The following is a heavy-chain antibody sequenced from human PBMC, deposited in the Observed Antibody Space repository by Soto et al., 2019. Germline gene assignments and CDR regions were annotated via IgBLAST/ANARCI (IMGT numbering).Heavy chain of an antibody. CDR2: INSDGSTI. Sequence: GGSLRLSCAASGFTFSTYWMHWVRRAPGKGLVWVSLINSDGSTISYADSVKDRFTISRDNSKNTLYLQMNSLRAEDTAVYYCAREILGFDWSLDYWGQGTLVTVSS. CDR3: AREILGFDWSLDY. V-gene: IGHV3-74*01. D-gene: IGHD3-9*01. J-gene: IGHJ4*02. CDR1: GFTFSTYW.